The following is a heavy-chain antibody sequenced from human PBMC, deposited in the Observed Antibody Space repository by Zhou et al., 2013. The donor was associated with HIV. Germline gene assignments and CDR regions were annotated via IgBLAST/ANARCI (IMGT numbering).Heavy chain of an antibody. CDR3: VRDGGGVQTVTTLQY. CDR2: VNPYNGDT. V-gene: IGHV1-18*01. CDR1: GYIFNQYA. D-gene: IGHD4-17*01. J-gene: IGHJ4*02. Sequence: QVQLMQSGTEIKKPGASVKVSCKVSGYIFNQYALHWVRQAPGQRPEWMGWVNPYNGDTDYSEKFQGRISMRKDHYTATASMELKSLTSDDTALYYCVRDGGGVQTVTTLQYWGQGTLVTVSS.